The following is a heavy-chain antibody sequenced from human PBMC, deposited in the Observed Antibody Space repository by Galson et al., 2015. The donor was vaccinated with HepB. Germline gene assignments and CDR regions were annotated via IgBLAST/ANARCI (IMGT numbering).Heavy chain of an antibody. D-gene: IGHD1-7*01. J-gene: IGHJ5*02. CDR3: ARETVRNWDFPDCGWFDP. CDR1: GFILSRYP. V-gene: IGHV3-30-3*01. Sequence: SLRLSCAASGFILSRYPMHWVRQAPGKGLEWVAAISYDGSNKYYADSVKGRFTISRDNSKNTLYLQMNRLRPEDTAVYYCARETVRNWDFPDCGWFDPWGQGTLVTVSS. CDR2: ISYDGSNK.